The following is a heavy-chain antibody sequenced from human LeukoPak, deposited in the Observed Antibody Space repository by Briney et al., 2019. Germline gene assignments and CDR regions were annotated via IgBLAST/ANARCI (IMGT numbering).Heavy chain of an antibody. Sequence: GGSLRLSCAASGFTFSSYAMSWVRQAPGKGLEWVSAISGSGGSTYYADSVKGRFTISRDNSKNTLYLQMNSLRAEDTAVYYCATVYSGYDYYFDYWGQGTLVTVSS. CDR2: ISGSGGST. D-gene: IGHD5-12*01. J-gene: IGHJ4*02. CDR3: ATVYSGYDYYFDY. V-gene: IGHV3-23*01. CDR1: GFTFSSYA.